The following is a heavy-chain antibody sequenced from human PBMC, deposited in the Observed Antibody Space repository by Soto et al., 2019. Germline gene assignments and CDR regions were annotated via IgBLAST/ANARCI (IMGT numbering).Heavy chain of an antibody. D-gene: IGHD3-16*02. CDR3: AKRYDYVWGSYRPLPFDY. CDR2: IIPIFGTA. V-gene: IGHV1-69*01. CDR1: GGTFSSYA. J-gene: IGHJ4*02. Sequence: QVQLVQSGAEVKKPGSSVKVSCKASGGTFSSYAISWVRQAPGQGLEWMGGIIPIFGTANYAQKFQGRVTITADESTSTAYMELSSLRSEDTAVYYCAKRYDYVWGSYRPLPFDYWGQGTLVTVSS.